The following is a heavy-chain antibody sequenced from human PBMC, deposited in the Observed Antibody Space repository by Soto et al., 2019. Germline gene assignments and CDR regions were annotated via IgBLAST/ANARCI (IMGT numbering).Heavy chain of an antibody. Sequence: QVQLVQSGAEVKKPGSSVKVSCKASGGTFSSYAISWVRQAPGQGLEWMGGIIPIFGTANYAQKFQGRVTITADESTSTAYIELSSLRSEDTAVYYCARTYYDFWSGPPPYYYYYGMDVWGQGTTVTVSS. CDR2: IIPIFGTA. V-gene: IGHV1-69*12. D-gene: IGHD3-3*01. CDR1: GGTFSSYA. CDR3: ARTYYDFWSGPPPYYYYYGMDV. J-gene: IGHJ6*02.